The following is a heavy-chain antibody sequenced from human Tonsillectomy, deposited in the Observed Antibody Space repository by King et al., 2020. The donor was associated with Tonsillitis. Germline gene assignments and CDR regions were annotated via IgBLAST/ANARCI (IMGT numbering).Heavy chain of an antibody. D-gene: IGHD3-10*01. V-gene: IGHV3-30*04. Sequence: VQLVESGGGVVQPGRSLRLSCAASGFTFSSYAMHWVRQAPGKGLEWVAVISYDGSNKYYADSVKGRFTISRDNSKNTLYLQMNSLRAEDTAVYYCAREAGLTYFDHWGQGTLVTVSS. CDR2: ISYDGSNK. CDR1: GFTFSSYA. CDR3: AREAGLTYFDH. J-gene: IGHJ4*02.